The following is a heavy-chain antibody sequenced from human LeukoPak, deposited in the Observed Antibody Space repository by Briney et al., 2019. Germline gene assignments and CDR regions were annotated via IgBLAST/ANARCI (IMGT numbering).Heavy chain of an antibody. Sequence: SETLSLTCTVSGGSISSSSYYWGWIRQSPGKGLEWIGSIYYSGSTYYNPSLKSRVTVSVDTSKKQFSLKLNSVTAADTAVYYCARHRPAAMSTDAFDIWGQGTMVTVSS. D-gene: IGHD2-2*01. CDR1: GGSISSSSYY. CDR3: ARHRPAAMSTDAFDI. J-gene: IGHJ3*02. CDR2: IYYSGST. V-gene: IGHV4-39*07.